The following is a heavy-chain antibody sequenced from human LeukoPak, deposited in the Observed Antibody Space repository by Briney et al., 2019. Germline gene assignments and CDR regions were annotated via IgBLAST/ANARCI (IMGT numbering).Heavy chain of an antibody. J-gene: IGHJ4*02. CDR2: IRSKANSYAT. Sequence: GGSLRLSCAASGFTFSGSAMHWFRQASGKGLEWVGRIRSKANSYATAYAASVKGRFTISRDDSKNTAYLQMNSLKTEDTAVYYCTRLYYYDSSGRYYFDYWGQGTLVTVSS. V-gene: IGHV3-73*01. CDR3: TRLYYYDSSGRYYFDY. CDR1: GFTFSGSA. D-gene: IGHD3-22*01.